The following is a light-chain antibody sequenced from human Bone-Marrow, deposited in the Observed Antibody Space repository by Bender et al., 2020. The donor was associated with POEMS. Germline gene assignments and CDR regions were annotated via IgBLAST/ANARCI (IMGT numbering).Light chain of an antibody. CDR3: YSYAGSYTWL. CDR1: TSGLTTYNY. V-gene: IGLV2-11*01. J-gene: IGLJ2*01. Sequence: QSALTQPRSVSGSPGQSVTVSCTGTTSGLTTYNYVSWYQQHPGNAPKLMIYDVSKRPSGVPDRFSGSKSGNTAFLTISGLQADDEADYYCYSYAGSYTWLFGGGTKLTVL. CDR2: DVS.